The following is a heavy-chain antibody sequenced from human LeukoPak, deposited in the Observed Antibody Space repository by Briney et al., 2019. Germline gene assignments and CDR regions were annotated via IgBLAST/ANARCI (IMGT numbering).Heavy chain of an antibody. Sequence: SQTLSLTCAVSGGSISSGGYSWSWLRQPPGKGLEWIGYIYHSGSTYYNPSLKSRVTISVDRSKNQFSLKLSSVTAADTAVYYCARDARSNYFDYWGQGTLVTVSS. J-gene: IGHJ4*02. CDR2: IYHSGST. D-gene: IGHD3-10*01. V-gene: IGHV4-30-2*01. CDR1: GGSISSGGYS. CDR3: ARDARSNYFDY.